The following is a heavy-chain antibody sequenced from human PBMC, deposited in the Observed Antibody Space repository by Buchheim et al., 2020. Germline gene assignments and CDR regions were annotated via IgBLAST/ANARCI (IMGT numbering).Heavy chain of an antibody. Sequence: QVHLVQSGAEVKEPGASVKVSCKASGYTFTGYYMHWVRQAPGQGLEWMGWINPNSGGTNYAQKFQGRVTMTRDTSISTAYMELSRLRSDDTAVYYCARDYDYVWGSYRGSPPYYFDYWGQGTL. CDR3: ARDYDYVWGSYRGSPPYYFDY. D-gene: IGHD3-16*02. CDR2: INPNSGGT. J-gene: IGHJ4*02. V-gene: IGHV1-2*02. CDR1: GYTFTGYY.